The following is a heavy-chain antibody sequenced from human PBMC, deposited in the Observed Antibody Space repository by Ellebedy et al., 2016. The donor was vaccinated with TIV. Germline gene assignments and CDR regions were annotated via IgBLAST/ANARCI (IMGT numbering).Heavy chain of an antibody. V-gene: IGHV4-4*07. CDR1: GGSIIHYY. Sequence: MPSETLSLTCTVSGGSIIHYYWSWVRQPAGKGLQWLGRIYTSGATNYNPSLKRRVAVSVDSSKNQLSLRLTSVTAADTAVYYCARGPGAATEETFDIWGQGTLVTVSS. D-gene: IGHD2-15*01. CDR3: ARGPGAATEETFDI. CDR2: IYTSGAT. J-gene: IGHJ3*02.